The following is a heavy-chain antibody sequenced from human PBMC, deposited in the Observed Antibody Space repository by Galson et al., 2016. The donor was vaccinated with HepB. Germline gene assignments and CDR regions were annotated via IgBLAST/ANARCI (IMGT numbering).Heavy chain of an antibody. Sequence: SLRLSCAASGFTFSSYAMTWVRQAPGKGLEWVSAVSGSGGTTYYADSVKGRFTISRDNSKNTLYLQMNSLRAEDTAVYYCAKDRSSGNYYDPVLFDSWGQGTLVTVSS. CDR1: GFTFSSYA. CDR2: VSGSGGTT. CDR3: AKDRSSGNYYDPVLFDS. V-gene: IGHV3-23*01. D-gene: IGHD1-26*01. J-gene: IGHJ4*02.